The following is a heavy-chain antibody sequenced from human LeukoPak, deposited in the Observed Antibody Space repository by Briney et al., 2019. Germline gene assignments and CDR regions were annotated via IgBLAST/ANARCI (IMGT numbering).Heavy chain of an antibody. V-gene: IGHV7-4-1*01. CDR1: GYTFTRNT. CDR3: VTNFDSSGYFGY. D-gene: IGHD3-22*01. CDR2: ANTNTGNP. J-gene: IGHJ4*02. Sequence: ASVKVSCKASGYTFTRNTINWVRQAPGQGLEWMGWANTNTGNPTYAQGFTGRFVFSSDTSVSTAYLQIGSLKAEDTAVYYCVTNFDSSGYFGYWGQGTLVTVSS.